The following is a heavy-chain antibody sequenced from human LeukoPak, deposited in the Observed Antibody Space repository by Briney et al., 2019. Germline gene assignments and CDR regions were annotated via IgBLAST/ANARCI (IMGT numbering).Heavy chain of an antibody. CDR1: GFTFSSYA. V-gene: IGHV3-23*01. Sequence: RPGGSLRLSCAASGFTFSSYAMSWVRQAPGKGLEWVSAISGSGGNTYYADSVKGRFTISRDNSKNTLYLQMNSLRAEDTAVYYCAKDRGVQQWLGTPPYFDYWGQGTLVTVSS. D-gene: IGHD6-19*01. CDR2: ISGSGGNT. CDR3: AKDRGVQQWLGTPPYFDY. J-gene: IGHJ4*02.